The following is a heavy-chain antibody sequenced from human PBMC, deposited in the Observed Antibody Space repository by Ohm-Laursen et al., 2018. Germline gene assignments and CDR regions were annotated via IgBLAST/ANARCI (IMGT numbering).Heavy chain of an antibody. CDR2: IYYTGSS. Sequence: GTLSLTCTVSGGSISNYYWTWIRQPPGKGLEWIAYIYYTGSSNYNPSLKSRVTISVDTSKNHFSLKMRSVTAADTAVYYCARHQDYVPFDYWGQGTLVTVSS. CDR3: ARHQDYVPFDY. CDR1: GGSISNYY. J-gene: IGHJ4*02. D-gene: IGHD4-17*01. V-gene: IGHV4-59*01.